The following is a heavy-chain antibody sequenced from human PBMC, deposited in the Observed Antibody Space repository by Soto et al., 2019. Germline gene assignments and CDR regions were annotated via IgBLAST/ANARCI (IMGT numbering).Heavy chain of an antibody. D-gene: IGHD1-1*01. V-gene: IGHV4-59*01. Sequence: PSETLSLTYTVSGDSISSDYWSWIRQPPGKGLEWIAYIYDRGTTNYNPSLTSRVTISLDTSKSQFSLKMSSVTAADTAVYYCARGGNWNSYYYRLDVWGQGTTVTVSS. J-gene: IGHJ6*02. CDR2: IYDRGTT. CDR3: ARGGNWNSYYYRLDV. CDR1: GDSISSDY.